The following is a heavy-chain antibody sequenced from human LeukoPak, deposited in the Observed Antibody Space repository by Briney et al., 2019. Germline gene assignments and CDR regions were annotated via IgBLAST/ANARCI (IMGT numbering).Heavy chain of an antibody. CDR2: ISGSGTTI. D-gene: IGHD6-25*01. CDR1: GFVFSTYS. CDR3: ARDPSVAAPGWGCWFDP. V-gene: IGHV3-48*02. Sequence: GGSLRLSCTASGFVFSTYSMNWVRQAPGKGLEWVSYISGSGTTIYYADSVKGRFTTSRDNAKNSLYLQMNSLRDEDTGIYYCARDPSVAAPGWGCWFDPWGQGTLVTVSS. J-gene: IGHJ5*02.